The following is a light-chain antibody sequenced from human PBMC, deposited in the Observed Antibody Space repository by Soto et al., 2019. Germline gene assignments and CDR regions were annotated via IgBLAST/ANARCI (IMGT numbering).Light chain of an antibody. CDR2: GAS. CDR1: QSVTSSY. V-gene: IGKV3-20*01. Sequence: EIVLTHSPGTLSLSPGERATLSCRASQSVTSSYLAWYQQKPGQAPRLLIYGASSRATGIPDRFSGSGSGTDFTLTISRLEPEDFAVYYFQQYGSSPWTFGQGTKVEI. CDR3: QQYGSSPWT. J-gene: IGKJ1*01.